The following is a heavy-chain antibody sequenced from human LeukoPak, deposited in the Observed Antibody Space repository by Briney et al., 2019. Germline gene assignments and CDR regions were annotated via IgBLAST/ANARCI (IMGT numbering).Heavy chain of an antibody. Sequence: ASVKVSCKASGGTFSSYAISWVRQATGQGLEWMGWMNPNSGNTGYAQKFQGRVTITRNTSISTAYMELSSLRSEDTAVYYCASCVEYGSSAAFDIWGQGTMVTVSS. CDR3: ASCVEYGSSAAFDI. J-gene: IGHJ3*02. CDR2: MNPNSGNT. V-gene: IGHV1-8*03. CDR1: GGTFSSYA. D-gene: IGHD6-6*01.